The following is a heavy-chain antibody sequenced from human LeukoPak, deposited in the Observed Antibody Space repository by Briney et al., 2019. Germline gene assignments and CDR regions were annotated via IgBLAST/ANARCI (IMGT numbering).Heavy chain of an antibody. CDR2: IKQDGNEK. D-gene: IGHD3-10*01. Sequence: TGGSLRLSCAASGFTFTNYWMSWVRQAPGTGLEWVANIKQDGNEKYYVDSVKGRFTISRDNAKNSLYLQMNSLRAEDTAVYYCARDGSGSYYRYWGQGTLVTVSS. J-gene: IGHJ4*02. CDR3: ARDGSGSYYRY. V-gene: IGHV3-7*01. CDR1: GFTFTNYW.